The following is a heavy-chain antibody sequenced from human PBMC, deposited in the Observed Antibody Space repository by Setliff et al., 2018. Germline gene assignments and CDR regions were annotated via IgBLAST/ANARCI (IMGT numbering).Heavy chain of an antibody. CDR3: ARQPEGGYYDSSGYYGMAPYYFDY. J-gene: IGHJ4*02. CDR1: GYPISSGYY. Sequence: PSETLSLTCAVSGYPISSGYYWGWIRQPPGKGLEWIGSIYHSGSTYYSPSLKSRVTISVDTSKNQFSLKLSSVTAADTAVYYCARQPEGGYYDSSGYYGMAPYYFDYWGQGTLVTVSS. CDR2: IYHSGST. D-gene: IGHD3-22*01. V-gene: IGHV4-38-2*01.